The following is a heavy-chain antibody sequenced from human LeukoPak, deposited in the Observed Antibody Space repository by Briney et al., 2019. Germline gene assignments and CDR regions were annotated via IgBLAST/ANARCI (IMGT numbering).Heavy chain of an antibody. CDR3: AKVKWELRTDWFDP. V-gene: IGHV3-30*02. CDR2: IRYDGSNK. D-gene: IGHD1-26*01. J-gene: IGHJ5*02. CDR1: GFTFSSYG. Sequence: PGGSLRLSCAASGFTFSSYGMHWVRQAPGKGLEWVAFIRYDGSNKYYADSVKGRLTISRDNSENTLYLQMNSLRAEDTAVYYCAKVKWELRTDWFDPWGQGTLVTVSS.